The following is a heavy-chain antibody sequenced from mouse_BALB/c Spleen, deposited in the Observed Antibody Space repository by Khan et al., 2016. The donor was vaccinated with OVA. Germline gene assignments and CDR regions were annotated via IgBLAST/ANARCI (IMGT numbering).Heavy chain of an antibody. D-gene: IGHD1-1*02. V-gene: IGHV9-3-1*01. CDR1: GYSFTNYG. J-gene: IGHJ1*01. CDR2: INTYTGEP. CDR3: ASGGYWYFDV. Sequence: QVQLKQSGPEVKKPGETVKISCKASGYSFTNYGMNWVRQAPGKGLKWMGWINTYTGEPTYADDFKGRFAFSLETSASTAYLQISNLKNEDTATYFCASGGYWYFDVWGAGTTVTVSS.